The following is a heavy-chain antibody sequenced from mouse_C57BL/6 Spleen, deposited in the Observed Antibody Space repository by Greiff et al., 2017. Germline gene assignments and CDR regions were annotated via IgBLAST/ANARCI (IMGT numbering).Heavy chain of an antibody. D-gene: IGHD2-1*01. CDR3: ARWDGNYDGWFAY. CDR1: GYTFTSYW. V-gene: IGHV1-53*01. Sequence: QVQLQQPGTELVKPGASVKLSCKASGYTFTSYWMHWVKQRPGQGLEWIGNINPSNGGTNYNEKFKSKATLTVDKSSSTAYMQLSSLTSEDAAVYYCARWDGNYDGWFAYWGQGTLVTVSA. CDR2: INPSNGGT. J-gene: IGHJ3*01.